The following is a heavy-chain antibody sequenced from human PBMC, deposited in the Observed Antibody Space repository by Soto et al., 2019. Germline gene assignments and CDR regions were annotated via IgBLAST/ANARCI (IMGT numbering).Heavy chain of an antibody. CDR3: ARGDHYDSSTFDY. CDR2: VSYDGRNE. D-gene: IGHD3-22*01. Sequence: HPGGSLRLSCAASGFTFSSYGMHWVRQAPGKGLEWVAVVSYDGRNEYYADSVKGRFTISRDNSKNTLYLRTNSLKAEDTALYYCARGDHYDSSTFDYWGQGTLVTVS. V-gene: IGHV3-30*03. CDR1: GFTFSSYG. J-gene: IGHJ4*02.